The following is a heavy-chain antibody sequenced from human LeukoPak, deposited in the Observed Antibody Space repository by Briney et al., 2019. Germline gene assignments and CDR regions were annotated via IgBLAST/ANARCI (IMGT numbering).Heavy chain of an antibody. CDR2: IYHSGNT. V-gene: IGHV4-30-4*08. J-gene: IGHJ4*02. Sequence: SQTLSLTCTVSGVSISSGDYYWSWIRQPPGKGLEWIGYIYHSGNTYYNPSLKSRLTISVDTPRNQFSRKLRSVTAADTAVYYCARGGTRITIVGVVINDFDYWGQGTLVTVSS. D-gene: IGHD3-3*01. CDR1: GVSISSGDYY. CDR3: ARGGTRITIVGVVINDFDY.